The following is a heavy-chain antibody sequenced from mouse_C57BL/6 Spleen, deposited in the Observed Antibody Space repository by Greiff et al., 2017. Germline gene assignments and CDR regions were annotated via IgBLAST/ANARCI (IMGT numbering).Heavy chain of an antibody. V-gene: IGHV1-15*01. D-gene: IGHD1-1*01. CDR1: GYTFTDYE. Sequence: QVQLQQSGAELVRPGASVTLSCKASGYTFTDYEMHWVKQTPVHGLEWIGAIDPETGGTAYNQKFKGKAILTADKSSSTAYMELRSLTSEDSAVYYCTRDSSYEAWFAYWGQGTLVTVSA. CDR2: IDPETGGT. J-gene: IGHJ3*01. CDR3: TRDSSYEAWFAY.